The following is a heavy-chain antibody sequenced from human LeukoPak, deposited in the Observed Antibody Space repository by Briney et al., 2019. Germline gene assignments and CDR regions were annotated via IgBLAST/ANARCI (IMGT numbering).Heavy chain of an antibody. Sequence: GGSLRLSCAASGFTFSSYSMNWVRKAPGKGVEWVSSISSSSSHIYYADSVKGRFTISRDNAKNSLYLQMNSLRAEDTAVYYCARIAAAALYYFDYWGQGTLVTVSS. V-gene: IGHV3-21*01. D-gene: IGHD6-13*01. J-gene: IGHJ4*02. CDR3: ARIAAAALYYFDY. CDR1: GFTFSSYS. CDR2: ISSSSSHI.